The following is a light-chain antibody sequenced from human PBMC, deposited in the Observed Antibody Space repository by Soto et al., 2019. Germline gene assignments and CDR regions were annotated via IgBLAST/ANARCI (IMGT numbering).Light chain of an antibody. V-gene: IGLV2-14*01. J-gene: IGLJ1*01. CDR2: EVS. CDR1: SSDVGGYNY. Sequence: QSVLTQPASVSGSPGQSITISCTGTSSDVGGYNYVSWYQQHPGKAPKLMIYEVSNRPSEVSNRFSGSKSGNTASLTISGLQAEHETDYYCSSYTSSSTLCVFGTGTKVTVL. CDR3: SSYTSSSTLCV.